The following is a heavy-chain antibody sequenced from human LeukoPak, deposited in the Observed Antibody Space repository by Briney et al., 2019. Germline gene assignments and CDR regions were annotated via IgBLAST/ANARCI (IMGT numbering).Heavy chain of an antibody. CDR3: AELGITMIGGV. CDR1: GFTFSSYT. V-gene: IGHV3-21*01. J-gene: IGHJ6*04. Sequence: GGSRRLSCAASGFTFSSYTMNWVPQAPGKGLKWVSSISSSSSYIYYADSVKGRFTISRDNAKNSLYLQMNSLRAEDTAVYYCAELGITMIGGVWGKGTTVTISS. D-gene: IGHD3-10*02. CDR2: ISSSSSYI.